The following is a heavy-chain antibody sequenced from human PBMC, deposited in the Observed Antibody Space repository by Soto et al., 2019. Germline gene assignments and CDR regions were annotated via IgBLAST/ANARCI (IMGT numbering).Heavy chain of an antibody. CDR3: PSRHRPPYPPDY. J-gene: IGHJ4*02. V-gene: IGHV3-74*01. Sequence: EVQLVESGGGLVQPGGSLRLSCAASGFTFSSYWMHWVRQAPGKGLEWVSRINDDGRRTSYADSVKGRFTISRDNAKNTLYLQITTLGDDDTAIYSCPSRHRPPYPPDYGGQGPLVPFPS. CDR2: INDDGRRT. CDR1: GFTFSSYW.